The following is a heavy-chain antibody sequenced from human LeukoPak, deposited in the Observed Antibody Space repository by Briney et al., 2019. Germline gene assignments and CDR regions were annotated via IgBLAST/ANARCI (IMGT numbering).Heavy chain of an antibody. D-gene: IGHD3-10*01. CDR2: ISYDGSNK. J-gene: IGHJ4*02. CDR1: GFTFSSYA. V-gene: IGHV3-30*03. Sequence: PGGSLRLSCAASGFTFSSYAMSWVRQAPGKGLEWVAVISYDGSNKYYADSVKGRFTISRDNAKKSLYLQMNSLRADDTAVYYCATDRGFSTLDDWGQGTLVTVSS. CDR3: ATDRGFSTLDD.